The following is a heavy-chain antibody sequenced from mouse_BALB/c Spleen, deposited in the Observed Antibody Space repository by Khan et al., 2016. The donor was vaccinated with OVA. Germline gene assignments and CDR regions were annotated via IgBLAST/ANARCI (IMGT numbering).Heavy chain of an antibody. D-gene: IGHD2-10*01. Sequence: QVQLKESGPSLVAPSQSLSITCTISGFSLTNYGVHWVRQPPGKGLEWLVVIWSDGSTTYNSALKSRLTINKDNSKSQVFLKMNSLQTDDTAVYFCARQPYYHYNIMDYWGQGTSVTVSS. J-gene: IGHJ4*01. V-gene: IGHV2-6-1*01. CDR2: IWSDGST. CDR3: ARQPYYHYNIMDY. CDR1: GFSLTNYG.